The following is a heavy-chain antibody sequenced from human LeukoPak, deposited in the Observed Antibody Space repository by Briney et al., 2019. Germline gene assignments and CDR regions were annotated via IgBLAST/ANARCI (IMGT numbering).Heavy chain of an antibody. CDR2: ITWNSDST. CDR3: ARDWRSGFSIDN. J-gene: IGHJ4*02. Sequence: GGSLRLSCAASGFSFDDYGMSWVRLAPGRGLEWVSGITWNSDSTAYAEAVKGRLTISRDNAENSLYLQMNSLGAEDTALYYCARDWRSGFSIDNWGQGTLVTVSS. D-gene: IGHD6-19*01. CDR1: GFSFDDYG. V-gene: IGHV3-20*04.